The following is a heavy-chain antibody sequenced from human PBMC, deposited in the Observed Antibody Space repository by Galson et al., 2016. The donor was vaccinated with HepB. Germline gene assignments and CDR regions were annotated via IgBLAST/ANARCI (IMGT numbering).Heavy chain of an antibody. V-gene: IGHV4-4*01. CDR1: GGSITTNNW. J-gene: IGHJ4*02. CDR3: TREAPKDYFDY. CDR2: IYHRGDT. Sequence: ETLSLTCAVSGGSITTNNWWSWVRQSPGKGLEWIGQIYHRGDTNYNPSLKSRLTMSVDTSKNQFSLKLSSVTAADTALYFCTREAPKDYFDYWGQGTLVTVST.